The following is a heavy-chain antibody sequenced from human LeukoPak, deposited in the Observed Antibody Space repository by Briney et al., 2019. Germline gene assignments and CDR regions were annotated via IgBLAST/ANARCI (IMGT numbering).Heavy chain of an antibody. CDR1: GVSIARSRNY. V-gene: IGHV4-39*01. D-gene: IGHD2-15*01. J-gene: IGHJ4*02. Sequence: PSETLSLTCAVSGVSIARSRNYGGWGRLPPGKGLEWIVPIYSCGGPYYNPSLQVRVTISVDTSKSQFSLNLSSVTAADTAVYYCARIMNPKWYFHDWGQGTLVTVSS. CDR3: ARIMNPKWYFHD. CDR2: IYSCGGP.